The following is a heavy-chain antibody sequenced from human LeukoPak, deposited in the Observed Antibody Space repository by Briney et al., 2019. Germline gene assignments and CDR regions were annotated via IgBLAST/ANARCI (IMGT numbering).Heavy chain of an antibody. CDR2: ISAYNGNT. V-gene: IGHV1-18*01. Sequence: ASVKVSCKASGYTFTSYGISWVRQAPGQGLEWMGWISAYNGNTNYAQKFQGRVTMTRDTSISTAYMVLNRLRSDDTAVYYCATGDYSGTKPDPIDMWGQGTMVTVSS. D-gene: IGHD3-10*01. J-gene: IGHJ3*02. CDR1: GYTFTSYG. CDR3: ATGDYSGTKPDPIDM.